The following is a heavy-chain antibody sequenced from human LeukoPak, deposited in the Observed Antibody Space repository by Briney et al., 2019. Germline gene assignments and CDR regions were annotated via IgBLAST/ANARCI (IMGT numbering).Heavy chain of an antibody. CDR2: ISSSSCYI. Sequence: NSGGSLRLSCAASGFTFSSYSINWVGQAPAKGLDWVSSISSSSCYIFYADVVQGRFTISRDNAKNSLYLQMHCLRAEDTAVYDCARDPRGHSSSWYWELDWFDPWGQGTLVTVSS. J-gene: IGHJ5*02. CDR1: GFTFSSYS. CDR3: ARDPRGHSSSWYWELDWFDP. V-gene: IGHV3-21*01. D-gene: IGHD6-13*01.